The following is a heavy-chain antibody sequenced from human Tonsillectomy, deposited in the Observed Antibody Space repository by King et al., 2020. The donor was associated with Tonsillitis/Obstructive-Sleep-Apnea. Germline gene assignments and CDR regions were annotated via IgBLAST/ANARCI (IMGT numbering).Heavy chain of an antibody. J-gene: IGHJ4*02. D-gene: IGHD1/OR15-1a*01. CDR1: GFTFSTYG. Sequence: QLVQSGGGVVQPGRSLRLSCAASGFTFSTYGMHWVRQAPGKGLEWVAVIWYDGSNKYYVDSVKGRFTISRDNSKNTVYLQMNSLRVEDTAVYYCARSRENTDYWGQGTLVTVSS. CDR3: ARSRENTDY. CDR2: IWYDGSNK. V-gene: IGHV3-33*01.